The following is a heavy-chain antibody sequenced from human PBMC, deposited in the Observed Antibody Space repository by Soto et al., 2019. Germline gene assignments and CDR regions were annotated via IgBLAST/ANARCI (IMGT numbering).Heavy chain of an antibody. CDR1: GGSISSSSYY. CDR2: IYYSGST. J-gene: IGHJ6*02. CDR3: ATPTRLERYDYVWGSHYYYGMDV. V-gene: IGHV4-39*01. Sequence: SETLSLTCTVSGGSISSSSYYWGWIRQPPGKGLEWIGSIYYSGSTYYNPSLKSRVTISVDTSKNQFSLKLSSVTAADTAVYYCATPTRLERYDYVWGSHYYYGMDVWGQGTTVTVSS. D-gene: IGHD3-16*01.